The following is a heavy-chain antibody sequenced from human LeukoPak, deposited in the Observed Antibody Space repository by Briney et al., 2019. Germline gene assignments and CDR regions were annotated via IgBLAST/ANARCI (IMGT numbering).Heavy chain of an antibody. CDR3: AKDQEVYYYGSGSYFDY. D-gene: IGHD3-10*01. CDR1: GFTFSSYA. J-gene: IGHJ4*02. V-gene: IGHV3-23*01. Sequence: GGSLRLSCAASGFTFSSYAMSWVRQAPGKGLEWVSAISGSGGSTYYADSVKGRFTISRDNSKNTLYLQMNSLRAEDTAVYYCAKDQEVYYYGSGSYFDYWGQGTLVTVSS. CDR2: ISGSGGST.